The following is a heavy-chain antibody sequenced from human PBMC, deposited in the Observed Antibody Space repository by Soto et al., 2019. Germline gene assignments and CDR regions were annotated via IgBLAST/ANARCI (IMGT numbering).Heavy chain of an antibody. J-gene: IGHJ4*02. CDR1: GFTCSSYA. V-gene: IGHV3-23*01. Sequence: VGSLRLSWAASGFTCSSYAMSWVRQATGKGLEWVSAISGSGGSTYYADSVKGRFTISRDNSKNTLYLQMNSLRAEDTAVYYCAKSRGTMIVVVIAFDYWGQGTLVTVSS. CDR2: ISGSGGST. D-gene: IGHD3-22*01. CDR3: AKSRGTMIVVVIAFDY.